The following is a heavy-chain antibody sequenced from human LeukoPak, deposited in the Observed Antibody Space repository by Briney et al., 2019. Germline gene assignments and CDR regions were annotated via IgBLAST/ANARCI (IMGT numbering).Heavy chain of an antibody. D-gene: IGHD1-26*01. V-gene: IGHV3-53*01. Sequence: ETLSLTCAVYGGSFSGYYWSWIRQPPGKGLEWVSVIYSGGSTYYADSVKGRFTISRDNSKNTLYLQMNSLRAEDTAVYYCAKGATYSRFDYWGQGTLVTVSS. CDR2: IYSGGST. J-gene: IGHJ4*02. CDR3: AKGATYSRFDY. CDR1: GGSFSGYY.